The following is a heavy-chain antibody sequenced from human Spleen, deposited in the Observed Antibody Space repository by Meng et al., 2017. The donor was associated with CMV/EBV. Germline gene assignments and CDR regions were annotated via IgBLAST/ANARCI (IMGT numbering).Heavy chain of an antibody. V-gene: IGHV4-59*01. Sequence: SETLSLTCTISGASITSYYWSWVRQSPGRQLQWIGYIYYIGSTNYDPSLKSRVTMSVDTSKNQFSLKLSSVTAADTAVYYCARMYNWNDVGGWFDPWGQGTLVTVSS. CDR1: GASITSYY. J-gene: IGHJ5*02. CDR2: IYYIGST. CDR3: ARMYNWNDVGGWFDP. D-gene: IGHD1-1*01.